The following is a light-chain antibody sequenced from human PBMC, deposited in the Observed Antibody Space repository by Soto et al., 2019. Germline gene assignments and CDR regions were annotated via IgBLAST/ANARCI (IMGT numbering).Light chain of an antibody. CDR2: EID. CDR1: SSDVGFYDY. J-gene: IGLJ1*01. V-gene: IGLV2-8*01. Sequence: QSALTQPPSASGSPGQSVTISCTGTSSDVGFYDYVSWYQQHPGKAPKLIIYEIDRRPSGVPDRFSGSKSGNTASLTVSGFHAVDEADYYCSSYAGPHSLGVFGTGTKVTVL. CDR3: SSYAGPHSLGV.